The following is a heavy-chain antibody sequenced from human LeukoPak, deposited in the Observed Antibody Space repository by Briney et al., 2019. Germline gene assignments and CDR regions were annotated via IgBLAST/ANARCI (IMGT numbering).Heavy chain of an antibody. D-gene: IGHD3-3*01. CDR2: IYWDVDK. Sequence: SGPTLVNPTQTLTLTCTFSGFSLSTSGVGVGWIRQPPGKALEWIALIYWDVDKRYSPSLKSRLTITKDTSKNQVVLTMTNMDPVDTATYYCAHRRRPAYYDFWSGYPDAFDIWGQGTMVTVSS. CDR1: GFSLSTSGVG. CDR3: AHRRRPAYYDFWSGYPDAFDI. J-gene: IGHJ3*02. V-gene: IGHV2-5*02.